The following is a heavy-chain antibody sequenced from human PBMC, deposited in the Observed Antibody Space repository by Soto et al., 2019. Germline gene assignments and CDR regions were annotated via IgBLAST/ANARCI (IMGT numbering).Heavy chain of an antibody. V-gene: IGHV3-23*01. Sequence: EVQLLESGGGLAQPGGSLRLSCAASGFTFNYYAMSWVRQAPGKGLEWVSGVSGRGDITYSADSVKGRFSISRDNSKISLFLQMNSLSVEDTALYYCVRDLGTSGWFYWGQGTLVIVSS. D-gene: IGHD6-19*01. CDR3: VRDLGTSGWFY. CDR1: GFTFNYYA. CDR2: VSGRGDIT. J-gene: IGHJ4*02.